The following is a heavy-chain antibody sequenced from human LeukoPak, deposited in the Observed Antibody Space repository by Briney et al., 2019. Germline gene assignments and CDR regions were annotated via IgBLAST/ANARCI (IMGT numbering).Heavy chain of an antibody. V-gene: IGHV3-74*01. Sequence: GGSLRLSCAASGFTFSSYWMHWVRQAPGKGLVWVSRINSDGSSTTYADSVKGRFTISRDNAKNTLYLQMSSLRAEDTAVYYCASLVVADAFDIWGQGTMVTVSS. CDR2: INSDGSST. D-gene: IGHD3-22*01. CDR1: GFTFSSYW. J-gene: IGHJ3*02. CDR3: ASLVVADAFDI.